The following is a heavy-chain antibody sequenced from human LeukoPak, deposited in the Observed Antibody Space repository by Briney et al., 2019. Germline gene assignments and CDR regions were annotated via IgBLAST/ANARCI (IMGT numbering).Heavy chain of an antibody. CDR3: ARGRYDTAMVSFDAFDI. Sequence: KTSETLSLTCAVYGGSFSGYYWSWIRQPPGKGLEWIGEINHSGSTNYNPSLKSRVTISVDTSKNQFSLKLSSVTAADTAVYYCARGRYDTAMVSFDAFDIWGQGTMVTVSS. D-gene: IGHD5-18*01. CDR2: INHSGST. J-gene: IGHJ3*02. CDR1: GGSFSGYY. V-gene: IGHV4-34*01.